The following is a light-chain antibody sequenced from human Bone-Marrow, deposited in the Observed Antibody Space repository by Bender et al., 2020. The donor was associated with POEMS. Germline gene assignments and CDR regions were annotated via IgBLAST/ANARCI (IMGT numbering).Light chain of an antibody. V-gene: IGLV2-23*02. CDR1: SSDVGNYNL. J-gene: IGLJ2*01. CDR2: EVN. CDR3: SSYAGSNYLL. Sequence: QSALTQPASVSGSPGQSITISCTGTSSDVGNYNLVSWYQHHPGEAPKLIIYEVNQRPSGVSDRFSGSKSGNTASLTISGLQSVDEGDYYCSSYAGSNYLLFGGGTKLSVL.